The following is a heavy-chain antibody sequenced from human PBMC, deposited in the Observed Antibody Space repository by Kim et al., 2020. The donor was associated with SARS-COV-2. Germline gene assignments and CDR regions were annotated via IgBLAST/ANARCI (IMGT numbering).Heavy chain of an antibody. V-gene: IGHV1-24*01. CDR3: ATAPAIAVAVSLNWFDP. J-gene: IGHJ5*02. CDR1: GYTLIELS. Sequence: ASVKVSCKVSGYTLIELSMHWVRQAPGKGLEWMGGFDPEDGETIYAQKFQGRVTMTEDTSTDTAYMELSSLRSEETAVYYCATAPAIAVAVSLNWFDPWGQGPLVTVAP. CDR2: FDPEDGET. D-gene: IGHD6-19*01.